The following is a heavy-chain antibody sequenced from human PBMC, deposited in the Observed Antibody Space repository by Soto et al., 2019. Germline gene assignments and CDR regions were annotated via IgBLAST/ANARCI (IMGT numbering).Heavy chain of an antibody. V-gene: IGHV4-38-2*01. D-gene: IGHD3-22*01. Sequence: SETLSLTCAVSGYSISSGYYWGWIRQPPGKGLEWIGSIYHSGSTYYNPSLKSRVTISVDTSKNQFSLKLSSVTAADTAVYYCARVYYDSSGYRGAGLRSAFDIWGQGTMVTVSS. J-gene: IGHJ3*02. CDR1: GYSISSGYY. CDR3: ARVYYDSSGYRGAGLRSAFDI. CDR2: IYHSGST.